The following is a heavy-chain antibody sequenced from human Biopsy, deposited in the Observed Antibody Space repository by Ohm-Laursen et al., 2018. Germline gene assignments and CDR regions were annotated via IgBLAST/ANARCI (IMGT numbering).Heavy chain of an antibody. Sequence: GTLSLTGTVSGGSISNNNYYWGWIRQPPGKGLEWIGSIFYRGSTHYKPSLKSRVNISVDTSKNHFSLKLNSVTAADTAVYYCARDYDTSGYYYVSWGQGTLVTVSS. CDR3: ARDYDTSGYYYVS. CDR2: IFYRGST. J-gene: IGHJ5*02. D-gene: IGHD3-22*01. CDR1: GGSISNNNYY. V-gene: IGHV4-39*02.